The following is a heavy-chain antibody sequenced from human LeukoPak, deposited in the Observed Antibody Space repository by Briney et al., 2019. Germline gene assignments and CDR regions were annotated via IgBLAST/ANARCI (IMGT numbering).Heavy chain of an antibody. V-gene: IGHV4-34*01. Sequence: SSETLSLTCAVYGGSFSGYYWSWIRQPPGKGLEWIGEINHSGSTNYNPSLKSRVTISVDTSKNQFSLKLGSATAADTAVYYCARLAYCGGDCYSRPYYFDYWGQGTLVTVSS. CDR1: GGSFSGYY. CDR3: ARLAYCGGDCYSRPYYFDY. D-gene: IGHD2-21*01. J-gene: IGHJ4*02. CDR2: INHSGST.